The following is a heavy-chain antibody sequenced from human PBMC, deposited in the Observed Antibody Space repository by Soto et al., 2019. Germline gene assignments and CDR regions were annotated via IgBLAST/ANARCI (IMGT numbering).Heavy chain of an antibody. D-gene: IGHD4-17*01. V-gene: IGHV3-33*01. Sequence: QVQLVESGGGVVQPGRSLRLSCAASGFTFSSYGMHWVRQAPGKGLEWVAVIWYDGSNKYYADSVKGRFTISRDNSKNXLDLQMNSLRAEDTAVYYCARDLYPGYGEYGVSDYWGQGTLVTVSS. J-gene: IGHJ4*02. CDR2: IWYDGSNK. CDR1: GFTFSSYG. CDR3: ARDLYPGYGEYGVSDY.